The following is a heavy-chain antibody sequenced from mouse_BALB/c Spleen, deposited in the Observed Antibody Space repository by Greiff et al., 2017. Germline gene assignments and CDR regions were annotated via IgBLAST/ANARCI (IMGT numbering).Heavy chain of an antibody. J-gene: IGHJ4*01. CDR3: ARNYDYPYYAMDY. CDR2: ISYDGSN. Sequence: DVQLQESGPGLVKPSQSLSLTCSVTGYSITSGYYWNWIRQFPGNKLEWMGYISYDGSNNYNPSLKNRISITRDTSKNQFFLKLNSVTTEDTATYYCARNYDYPYYAMDYWGQGTSVTVSS. CDR1: GYSITSGYY. D-gene: IGHD2-4*01. V-gene: IGHV3-6*02.